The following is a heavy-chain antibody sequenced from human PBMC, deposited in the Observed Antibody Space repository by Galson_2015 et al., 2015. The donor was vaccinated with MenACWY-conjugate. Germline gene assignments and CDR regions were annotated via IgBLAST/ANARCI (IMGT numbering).Heavy chain of an antibody. CDR3: AKVIPKWLSLLYFDS. J-gene: IGHJ4*02. D-gene: IGHD3-22*01. CDR2: ISSGHIYS. CDR1: GFTFSDYY. V-gene: IGHV3-11*05. Sequence: SLRLSCAASGFTFSDYYMSWIRLAPGKGLEWVAYISSGHIYSNHADSVKGRFTISRDNAKNSLFLQMNSLRAEDTAIYFCAKVIPKWLSLLYFDSWGQGTLVTVSS.